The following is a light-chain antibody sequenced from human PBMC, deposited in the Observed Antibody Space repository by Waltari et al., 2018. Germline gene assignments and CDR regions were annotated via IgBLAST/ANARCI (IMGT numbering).Light chain of an antibody. CDR3: QQLHRYPPT. V-gene: IGKV1-9*01. J-gene: IGKJ3*01. Sequence: DIQLTQSPPLLSASVGDRVTISCRASQDISSYLAWYPQKGDKAPQLLIYTTSTLASGVPSRFSGSGSGTDFTLTITSLQPDDFATYYCQQLHRYPPTFGPGTTVDVK. CDR1: QDISSY. CDR2: TTS.